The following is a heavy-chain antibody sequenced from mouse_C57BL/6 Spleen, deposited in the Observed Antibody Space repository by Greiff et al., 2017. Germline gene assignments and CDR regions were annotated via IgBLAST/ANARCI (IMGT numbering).Heavy chain of an antibody. CDR2: IRNKANNHAT. V-gene: IGHV6-6*01. CDR3: TYVTWDGPYYFDY. CDR1: GFTFSDAW. D-gene: IGHD4-1*01. J-gene: IGHJ2*01. Sequence: EVQLQESGGGLVQPGGSMKLSCAASGFTFSDAWMDWVRQSPEKGLEWVAEIRNKANNHATYYAESVKGRFTISRDDSKSSVYLQMNSLRAEDTGIYYCTYVTWDGPYYFDYWGQGTTLTVSS.